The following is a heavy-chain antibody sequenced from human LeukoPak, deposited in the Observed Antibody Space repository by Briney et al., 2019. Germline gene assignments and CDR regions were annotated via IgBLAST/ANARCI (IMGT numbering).Heavy chain of an antibody. CDR3: AREGGGYGSGSYFGY. J-gene: IGHJ4*02. Sequence: AGGSLRLSCAASGFTLSTYWMSWVRQAPGKGLEWVSAISGSGGSTYYADSVKGRFTISRDNSKNTLYLQMNSLRAEDTAVYYCAREGGGYGSGSYFGYWGQGTLVTVSS. CDR2: ISGSGGST. D-gene: IGHD3-10*01. V-gene: IGHV3-23*01. CDR1: GFTLSTYW.